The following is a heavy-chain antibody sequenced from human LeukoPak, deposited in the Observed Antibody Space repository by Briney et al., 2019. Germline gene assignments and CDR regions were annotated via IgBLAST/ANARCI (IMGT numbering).Heavy chain of an antibody. CDR1: GGTFSSYA. D-gene: IGHD4-17*01. Sequence: GASVKVSCKASGGTFSSYAISWVRQAPGQGLEWMGGIIPIFGTANYAQKFQGRVTITADKSTSTAYMELSSLRSGDTAVYYCARSYGDYLMYYFDYWGQGTLVTVSS. V-gene: IGHV1-69*06. CDR3: ARSYGDYLMYYFDY. J-gene: IGHJ4*02. CDR2: IIPIFGTA.